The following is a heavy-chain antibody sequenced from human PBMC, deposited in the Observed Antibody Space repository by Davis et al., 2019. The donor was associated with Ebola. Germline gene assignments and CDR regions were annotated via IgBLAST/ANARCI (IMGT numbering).Heavy chain of an antibody. CDR2: ISGSGGST. Sequence: PGGSLRLSCAASGFTFSGSAMHWVRQAPGKGLEWVSAISGSGGSTYYADSVKGRFTISRDNSKNTLYLQMNSLRAEDTAVYYCAKGDVDTAMGRYFDYWGQGTLVTVSS. J-gene: IGHJ4*02. CDR1: GFTFSGSA. D-gene: IGHD5-18*01. V-gene: IGHV3-23*01. CDR3: AKGDVDTAMGRYFDY.